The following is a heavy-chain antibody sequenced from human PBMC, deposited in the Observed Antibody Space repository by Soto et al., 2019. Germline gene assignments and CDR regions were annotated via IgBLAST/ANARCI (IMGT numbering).Heavy chain of an antibody. D-gene: IGHD3-22*01. CDR3: AGGDYYHSSGYYFYYYTMDV. Sequence: SETLSLTCTVSGGSISSSSYYWGWIRQPPGKGLEWIGNVYYGGSTYYNPTLKSRVTISVETSKSQFSLKLSSVTAADTAVYYCAGGDYYHSSGYYFYYYTMDVWGQGTTVTVSS. CDR2: VYYGGST. CDR1: GGSISSSSYY. J-gene: IGHJ6*02. V-gene: IGHV4-39*01.